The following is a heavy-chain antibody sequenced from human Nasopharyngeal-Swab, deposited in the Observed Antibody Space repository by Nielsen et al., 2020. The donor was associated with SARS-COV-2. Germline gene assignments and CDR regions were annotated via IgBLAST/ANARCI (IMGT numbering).Heavy chain of an antibody. J-gene: IGHJ4*02. V-gene: IGHV1-69*01. CDR3: ARGYSSSWQGYYFDY. Sequence: CVRQAPGQGLEWMGGVIPIFGTANYAQKFQGRVTITADESTSTAYMELSSLRSEDTAVYYCARGYSSSWQGYYFDYWGQGTLVTVSS. D-gene: IGHD6-13*01. CDR2: VIPIFGTA.